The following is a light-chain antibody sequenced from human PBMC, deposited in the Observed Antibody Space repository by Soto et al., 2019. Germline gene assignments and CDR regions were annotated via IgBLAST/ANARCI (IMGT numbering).Light chain of an antibody. CDR1: QGIKNY. J-gene: IGKJ4*01. V-gene: IGKV1-27*01. Sequence: DIQVTQHPSSLSASVGDRVTITCRASQGIKNYLAWYQQKPGETPKLLIYAASTLESGIPPRFSGSGSGTDFTLIINNLQPEDVATYYCQRYYNAPFTFGGGTKVEIK. CDR3: QRYYNAPFT. CDR2: AAS.